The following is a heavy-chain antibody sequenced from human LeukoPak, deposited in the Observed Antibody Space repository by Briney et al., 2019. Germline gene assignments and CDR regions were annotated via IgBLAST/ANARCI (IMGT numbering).Heavy chain of an antibody. Sequence: ASVKVSCKASGYTFTTYDINWVRQATGQGLEWMGWMNPTSGNTGSAQKFQGRVTMTRDNSISTAYMELRNLRSEDTAVYYCARSLPYSSSFSSLDYWGQGTLVTVSS. CDR1: GYTFTTYD. J-gene: IGHJ4*02. CDR2: MNPTSGNT. CDR3: ARSLPYSSSFSSLDY. D-gene: IGHD6-13*01. V-gene: IGHV1-8*01.